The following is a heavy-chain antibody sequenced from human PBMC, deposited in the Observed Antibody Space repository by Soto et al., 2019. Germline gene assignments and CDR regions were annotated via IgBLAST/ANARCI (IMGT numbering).Heavy chain of an antibody. Sequence: SETLSLTCTVSGGSISSSSYYWGWIRQPPGKGLEWIGSIYCSGSTYYNPSLKSRVTISVDTSKNQFSLKLSSVTAADTAVYYCARHVSPDYGDYDFWAIVDYWGQGTLVTVSS. J-gene: IGHJ4*02. CDR1: GGSISSSSYY. V-gene: IGHV4-39*01. D-gene: IGHD4-17*01. CDR2: IYCSGST. CDR3: ARHVSPDYGDYDFWAIVDY.